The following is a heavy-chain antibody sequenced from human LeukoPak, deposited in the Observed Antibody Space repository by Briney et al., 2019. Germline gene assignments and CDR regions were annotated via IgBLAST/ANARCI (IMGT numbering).Heavy chain of an antibody. CDR3: AKYGNSGWVIDN. J-gene: IGHJ4*02. CDR1: GGSIGSYY. Sequence: TSETLSLTCTVSGGSIGSYYWTWIRQPPGKGLEYIGYIYYTGATNYNPSLKSRVTISVDTSKNQFSLKMTSVTAADTAVYFCAKYGNSGWVIDNWGQGTLVTVSS. D-gene: IGHD6-19*01. CDR2: IYYTGAT. V-gene: IGHV4-59*08.